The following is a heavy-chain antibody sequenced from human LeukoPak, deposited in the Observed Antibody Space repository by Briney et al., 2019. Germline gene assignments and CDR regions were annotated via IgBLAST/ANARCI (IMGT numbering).Heavy chain of an antibody. CDR3: ARANDPLNCGGDCYFDY. D-gene: IGHD2-21*02. J-gene: IGHJ4*02. Sequence: SVKVSCKASGGTFSSYAISWVRQAPGQGLEWMGGIIPIFGTANYAQKFQGRVTITTDESTSTAYMELSSLRSEDTAVYYCARANDPLNCGGDCYFDYWGQGTLVTVSS. CDR1: GGTFSSYA. V-gene: IGHV1-69*05. CDR2: IIPIFGTA.